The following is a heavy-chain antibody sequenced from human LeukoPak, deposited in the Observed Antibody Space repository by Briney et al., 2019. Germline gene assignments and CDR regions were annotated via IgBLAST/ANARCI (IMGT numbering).Heavy chain of an antibody. CDR1: GHTFTSYG. V-gene: IGHV1-8*02. Sequence: GASVKVSCKASGHTFTSYGISWVRQAPGPGLEWMGWMNPNSGNTGYAQKFQGRVTMTRNTSISTAYMELSSLRSEDTAVYYCASYDSSGYDAFDIWGQGTMVTVSS. CDR3: ASYDSSGYDAFDI. D-gene: IGHD3-22*01. CDR2: MNPNSGNT. J-gene: IGHJ3*02.